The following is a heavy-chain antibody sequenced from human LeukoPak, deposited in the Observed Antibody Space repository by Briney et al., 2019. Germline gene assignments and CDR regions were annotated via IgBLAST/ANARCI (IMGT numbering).Heavy chain of an antibody. D-gene: IGHD5-18*01. V-gene: IGHV1-69*04. J-gene: IGHJ6*02. Sequence: VASVKVPCKASGGTFSSYAISWVRQAPGQGLEWMGRIIPILGIANYAQKFQGRVTITADKSTSTAYMELSSLRSEDTAVYYCARDDVDTAMITVDQYYYYGMDVWGQGTTVTVSS. CDR3: ARDDVDTAMITVDQYYYYGMDV. CDR2: IIPILGIA. CDR1: GGTFSSYA.